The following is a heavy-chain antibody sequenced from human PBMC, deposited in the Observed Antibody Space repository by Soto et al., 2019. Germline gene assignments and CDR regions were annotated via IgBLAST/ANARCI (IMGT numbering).Heavy chain of an antibody. CDR2: SSNSGAYT. CDR1: GVSSGCIFSTYA. Sequence: PRGSLRLSCTGSGVSSGCIFSTYAMSWVRQAPGKGLEWVADSSNSGAYTHYADSVEGLFTISCDNSNNILFLQMNTLSAEDTAFYNSTRRPDAIHIWGQGTFVTVSS. V-gene: IGHV3-23*01. D-gene: IGHD6-6*01. J-gene: IGHJ3*02. CDR3: TRRPDAIHI.